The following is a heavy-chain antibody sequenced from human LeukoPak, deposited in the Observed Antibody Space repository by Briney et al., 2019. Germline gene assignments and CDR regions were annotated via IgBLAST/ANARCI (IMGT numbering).Heavy chain of an antibody. CDR1: GYSVTSYW. Sequence: GESLKISCKGSGYSVTSYWISWVRQMPGKGLEWMGRIDPSDSYTNYSPSFQGHVTISADKSISTAYLQWSSLKASDTAMYYCAREVSGYRDYWGQGTLVTVSS. J-gene: IGHJ4*02. V-gene: IGHV5-10-1*01. CDR3: AREVSGYRDY. CDR2: IDPSDSYT. D-gene: IGHD5-18*01.